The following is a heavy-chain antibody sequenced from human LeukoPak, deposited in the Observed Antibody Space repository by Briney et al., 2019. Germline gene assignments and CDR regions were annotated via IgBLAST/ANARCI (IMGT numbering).Heavy chain of an antibody. D-gene: IGHD7-27*01. CDR3: AKVTTLGLFDY. J-gene: IGHJ4*02. V-gene: IGHV3-23*01. Sequence: PGGSLRLSCAASGFTLSSYAMHWVRQAPGKGLEGVSAISGSGGSTYYADSVKGRFTISRDNSKNTLYLQMDSLRAEDTAVYSCAKVTTLGLFDYWGQGTLVTVSS. CDR1: GFTLSSYA. CDR2: ISGSGGST.